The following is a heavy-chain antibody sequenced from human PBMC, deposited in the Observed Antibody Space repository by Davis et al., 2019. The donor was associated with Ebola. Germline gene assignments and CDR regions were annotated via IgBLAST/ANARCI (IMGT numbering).Heavy chain of an antibody. CDR2: MNPNSGNT. Sequence: ASVKVPCKASGYTFTSYGISWVRQATGQGLEWMGWMNPNSGNTGYAQKFQGRVTMTRNTSISTAYMELSSLRSEDTAVYYYAREGWNDGVDIWGQGTMVTVSS. V-gene: IGHV1-8*02. CDR1: GYTFTSYG. CDR3: AREGWNDGVDI. D-gene: IGHD1-1*01. J-gene: IGHJ3*02.